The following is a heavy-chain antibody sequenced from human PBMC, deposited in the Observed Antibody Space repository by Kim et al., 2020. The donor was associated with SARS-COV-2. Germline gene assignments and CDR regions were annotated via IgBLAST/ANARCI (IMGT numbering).Heavy chain of an antibody. V-gene: IGHV4-59*01. D-gene: IGHD6-13*01. CDR3: AREIAAAGTLDY. J-gene: IGHJ4*02. Sequence: NYTPSLKSRVTISVDTSKNQFSLKLSSVTAADTAVYYCAREIAAAGTLDYWGQGTLVTVSS.